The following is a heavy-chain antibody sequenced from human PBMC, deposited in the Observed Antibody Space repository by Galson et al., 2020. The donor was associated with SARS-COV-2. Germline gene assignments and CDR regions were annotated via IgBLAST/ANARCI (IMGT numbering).Heavy chain of an antibody. V-gene: IGHV3-74*01. Sequence: GGSLRLSCAASGFTFSSYWMHWVRQAPGKGLVWVSRINSDGSDTIYADSVKGRFTISRDNAKNTLYLQMNSLRAEDTAVYYCTRVVTAGRTFDIWGQGTMVTVSS. J-gene: IGHJ3*02. CDR1: GFTFSSYW. D-gene: IGHD2-21*02. CDR3: TRVVTAGRTFDI. CDR2: INSDGSDT.